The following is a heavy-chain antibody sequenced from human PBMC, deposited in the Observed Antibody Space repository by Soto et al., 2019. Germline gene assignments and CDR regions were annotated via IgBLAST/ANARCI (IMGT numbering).Heavy chain of an antibody. J-gene: IGHJ3*02. CDR1: GFTFDDYA. V-gene: IGHV3-9*01. D-gene: IGHD6-19*01. CDR3: ANEHLASGWSGAFDI. Sequence: GGSLRLSCAASGFTFDDYAMHWVRQAPGKGLEWVSGISWNSGSIGYADSVKGRFTISRDNAKNSLYLQMNSLRAEDTALYYCANEHLASGWSGAFDIWGQGTMVTVSS. CDR2: ISWNSGSI.